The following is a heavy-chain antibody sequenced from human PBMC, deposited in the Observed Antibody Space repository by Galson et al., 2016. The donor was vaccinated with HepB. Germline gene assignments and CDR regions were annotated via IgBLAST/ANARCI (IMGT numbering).Heavy chain of an antibody. J-gene: IGHJ4*02. CDR1: GFTFVNYV. Sequence: SLRLSCAASGFTFVNYVMNWVRQAPGKGLEWVSLITSGDTTYYADAVKGRFTIFRDNSKNTLSLQMTRLRVEDTAVYYCGRTTYTSGDYWGQGTLVTVS. CDR3: GRTTYTSGDY. CDR2: ITSGDTT. V-gene: IGHV3-23*01. D-gene: IGHD1-1*01.